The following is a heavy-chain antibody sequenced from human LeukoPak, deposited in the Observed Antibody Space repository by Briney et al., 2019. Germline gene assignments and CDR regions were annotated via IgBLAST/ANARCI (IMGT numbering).Heavy chain of an antibody. D-gene: IGHD2-15*01. Sequence: SVKVSCKVSGYNFPGYYMHWVRPAPRQGLEWMGWINPTSGGTSYAHKFQDRVTMTRDTSISTAYMELSSLRPDDTAVYYCARSRLGYCSAGACYASDYWGQETLVTVSS. CDR1: GYNFPGYY. CDR3: ARSRLGYCSAGACYASDY. CDR2: INPTSGGT. J-gene: IGHJ4*02. V-gene: IGHV1-2*02.